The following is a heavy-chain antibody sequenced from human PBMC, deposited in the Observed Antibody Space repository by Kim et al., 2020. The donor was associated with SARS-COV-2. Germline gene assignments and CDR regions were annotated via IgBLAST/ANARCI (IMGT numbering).Heavy chain of an antibody. D-gene: IGHD3-16*02. Sequence: GGSLRLSCAASGFTFSSYSMNWVRQAPGKGLEWVSYISSSGSTIYYADSVKGRFTISRDNAKNSLYLQMNSLRDEDTAVYYCARGQGIMITFGGVSVMRGAFDYWGPRTLVTVSS. V-gene: IGHV3-48*02. CDR3: ARGQGIMITFGGVSVMRGAFDY. CDR2: ISSSGSTI. CDR1: GFTFSSYS. J-gene: IGHJ4*02.